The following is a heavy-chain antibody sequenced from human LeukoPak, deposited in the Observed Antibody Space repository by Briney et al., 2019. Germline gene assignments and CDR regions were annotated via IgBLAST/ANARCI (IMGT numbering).Heavy chain of an antibody. CDR1: GDSVSSNNGA. D-gene: IGHD6-19*01. V-gene: IGHV6-1*01. CDR2: TYYRSKWYN. CDR3: ARDVGSSGWYTSDY. Sequence: SQTLSLTCAISGDSVSSNNGAWNWIRQSPPRGLEWLGRTYYRSKWYNDYAVSMKGRITINPDTSKNQFSLQLNSVTPEDTAVYYCARDVGSSGWYTSDYWGQGTLVTVSS. J-gene: IGHJ4*02.